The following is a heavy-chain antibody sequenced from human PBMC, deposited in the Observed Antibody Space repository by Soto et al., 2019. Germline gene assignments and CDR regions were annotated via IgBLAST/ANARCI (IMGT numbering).Heavy chain of an antibody. V-gene: IGHV3-7*01. CDR2: IKQDGSEK. CDR1: GFTFSSYW. J-gene: IGHJ6*02. Sequence: EVQLVESGGGLVQPGGSLRLSCAASGFTFSSYWMSWVRQAPGKGLEWVANIKQDGSEKYYVDSVKGRFTISRDNAKNSLYLQMNSLRAEDTAVYYCARDRVDTAMVTEDYYYGMDVWGQGTTVTVSS. CDR3: ARDRVDTAMVTEDYYYGMDV. D-gene: IGHD5-18*01.